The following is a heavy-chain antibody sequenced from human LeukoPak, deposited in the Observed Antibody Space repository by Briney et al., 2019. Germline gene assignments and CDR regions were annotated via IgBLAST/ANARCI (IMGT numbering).Heavy chain of an antibody. CDR1: GGSISSGDYY. V-gene: IGHV4-30-4*08. D-gene: IGHD3-10*01. Sequence: SETLSLTRTVSGGSISSGDYYWSWIRQPPGKGLEWIGYIYYSGSAYYNPSLKSRVTISVDTSKNQFSLKLSSVTAADTAVYYCARDLQFGVYFDYWGQGTLVTVSS. CDR2: IYYSGSA. J-gene: IGHJ4*02. CDR3: ARDLQFGVYFDY.